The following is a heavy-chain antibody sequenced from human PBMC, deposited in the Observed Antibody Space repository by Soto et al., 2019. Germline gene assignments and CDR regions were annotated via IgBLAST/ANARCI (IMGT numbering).Heavy chain of an antibody. D-gene: IGHD3-10*01. CDR2: IYYSGST. CDR1: GGSISSYY. CDR3: ARAPRGNYGYPSYFDY. V-gene: IGHV4-59*01. Sequence: SETLSLTCTVSGGSISSYYWSWIRQPPGKGLEWIGYIYYSGSTNYNPSLKSRVTISVDTSKNQFSLKLSPVTAADTAVYYCARAPRGNYGYPSYFDYWGQGTLVTVSS. J-gene: IGHJ4*02.